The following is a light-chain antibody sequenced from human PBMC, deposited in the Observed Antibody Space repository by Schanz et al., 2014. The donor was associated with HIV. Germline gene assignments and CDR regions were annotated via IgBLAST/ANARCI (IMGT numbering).Light chain of an antibody. CDR3: QQLYSYPL. V-gene: IGKV3D-20*02. Sequence: EFVLTQSPGTLSLSPGERAALSCRASQSFSSSHLAWYQQKPGQAPRLLIYDASNRATGIPDRFSGSGSGTDFTLTISRLEPADFATYYCQQLYSYPLFGPGTKVDIK. CDR1: QSFSSSH. J-gene: IGKJ3*01. CDR2: DAS.